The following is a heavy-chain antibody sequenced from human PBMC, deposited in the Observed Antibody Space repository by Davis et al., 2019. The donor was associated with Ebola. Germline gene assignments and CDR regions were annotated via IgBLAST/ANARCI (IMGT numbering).Heavy chain of an antibody. V-gene: IGHV1-69*13. D-gene: IGHD4/OR15-4a*01. J-gene: IGHJ4*02. CDR3: AGASVLYYFDY. CDR2: IIPIFGTA. Sequence: SVKVSCKASGGTFISYAISWVRQAPGQGLEWKGGIIPIFGTANYAQKFQGRVTITADESTSTAYMELSSLRSEDTAVYYCAGASVLYYFDYWGQGTLVTVSS. CDR1: GGTFISYA.